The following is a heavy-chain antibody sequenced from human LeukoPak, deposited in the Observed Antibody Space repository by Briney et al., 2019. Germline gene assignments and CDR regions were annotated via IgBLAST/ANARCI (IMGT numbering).Heavy chain of an antibody. CDR1: GGTFSSYA. D-gene: IGHD3-9*01. CDR2: IIPIFGTA. Sequence: SVKVSCKASGGTFSSYAISWVRQAPGQGLEWMGGIIPIFGTANYAQKFQGRVTITADESTSTAYMELSSLRSEDTTVYYCARGDILTGYYPPSYYYYYMDVWGKGTTVTISS. J-gene: IGHJ6*03. CDR3: ARGDILTGYYPPSYYYYYMDV. V-gene: IGHV1-69*13.